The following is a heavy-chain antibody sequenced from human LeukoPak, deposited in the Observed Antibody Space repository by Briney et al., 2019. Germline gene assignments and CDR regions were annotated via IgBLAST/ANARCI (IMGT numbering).Heavy chain of an antibody. Sequence: GASVKVSCKASGYTFTNYGISWVRQAPGQGLEWMGWISTYNGNTNYAQKFQGRVTMTTDTSTSTAYMELRSLRSDDTAAYYCARNSPRDVAGRQFLPGVLSLLSQCDNCFDPWGQGTLVSVSS. D-gene: IGHD7-27*01. J-gene: IGHJ5*02. CDR1: GYTFTNYG. CDR2: ISTYNGNT. V-gene: IGHV1-18*04. CDR3: ARNSPRDVAGRQFLPGVLSLLSQCDNCFDP.